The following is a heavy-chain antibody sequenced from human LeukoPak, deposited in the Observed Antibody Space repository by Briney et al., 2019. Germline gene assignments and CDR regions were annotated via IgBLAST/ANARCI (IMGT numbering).Heavy chain of an antibody. CDR3: ARDLSGGYSYGYGD. J-gene: IGHJ4*02. Sequence: SVKVSCKASGGTFSSYAISWVRQAPGQGLEWMGGIIPIFGTANYAQKFQGRVTITADKSTSTAYMELSSLRSEDTAVYYCARDLSGGYSYGYGDWGQGTLVTVSS. D-gene: IGHD5-18*01. CDR2: IIPIFGTA. CDR1: GGTFSSYA. V-gene: IGHV1-69*06.